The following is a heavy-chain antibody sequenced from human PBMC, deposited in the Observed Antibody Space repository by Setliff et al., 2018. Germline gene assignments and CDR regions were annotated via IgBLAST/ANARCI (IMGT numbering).Heavy chain of an antibody. Sequence: SETLSLTCTVSGGSMRSISYYWGWVRQPPGKGLEWIGRIYYRGDTYYNASLKGRLTISVDTAQNQFSLRLTSVTAADTAVYYCARTGTYRYFDYWGQGTRVTVSS. CDR2: IYYRGDT. CDR3: ARTGTYRYFDY. CDR1: GGSMRSISYY. V-gene: IGHV4-39*01. J-gene: IGHJ4*02. D-gene: IGHD1-1*01.